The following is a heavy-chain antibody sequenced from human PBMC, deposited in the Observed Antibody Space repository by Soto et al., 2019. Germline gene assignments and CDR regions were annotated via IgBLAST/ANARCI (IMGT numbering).Heavy chain of an antibody. J-gene: IGHJ4*02. V-gene: IGHV1-3*01. CDR3: ARSVVVRGVFTFDS. CDR2: INAGNGNT. D-gene: IGHD3-10*01. CDR1: GYTFKSYA. Sequence: QVQLVQSGAEVKKPGASVKVSCKASGYTFKSYAMHWVRQAPGQRLEWMGWINAGNGNTKYSQKFQGRITITRDTSASTAYMELSSLRSEDTAVYYCARSVVVRGVFTFDSWAREPWSPSPQ.